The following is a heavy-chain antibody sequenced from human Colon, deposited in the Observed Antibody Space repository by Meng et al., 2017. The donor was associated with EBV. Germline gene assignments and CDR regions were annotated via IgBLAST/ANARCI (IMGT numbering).Heavy chain of an antibody. CDR2: IYYTGST. CDR3: ARNYYFDY. CDR1: GGSINSGDYY. V-gene: IGHV4-30-4*01. J-gene: IGHJ4*02. Sequence: QVRLQVSGPGLVKPSQXXSLTCTVSGGSINSGDYYWSWIRQPPGKGLEWIGYIYYTGSTYYNPSLKSRVTISMDTSKNQFSLRLSSVTTADTAVYYCARNYYFDYWGQGTLVTRLL.